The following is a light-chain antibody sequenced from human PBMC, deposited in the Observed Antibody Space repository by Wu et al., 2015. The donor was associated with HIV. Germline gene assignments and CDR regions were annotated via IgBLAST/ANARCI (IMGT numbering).Light chain of an antibody. J-gene: IGKJ1*01. V-gene: IGKV3-20*01. CDR1: QSVSSGY. CDR3: QQYGSPWT. Sequence: ESVLTQSPGTLSLSPGERATLSCRASQSVSSGYIAWYQQKPGQAPRLLIYGASNRAADIPDRFSGSGSGTDFTLTISRLEPEDSAVYYCQQYGSPWTFGQGTKVEIK. CDR2: GAS.